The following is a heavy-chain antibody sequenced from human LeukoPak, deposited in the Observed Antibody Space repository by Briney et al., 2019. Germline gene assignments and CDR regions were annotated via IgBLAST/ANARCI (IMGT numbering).Heavy chain of an antibody. CDR3: ARDHYDSISFHY. D-gene: IGHD3-22*01. V-gene: IGHV1-2*02. J-gene: IGHJ4*02. Sequence: GASVKVSRKASGYTFTGYYMHWVRQAPGQGLEWMGWINPNSGGTNYAQKFQGRVTMTRDTSISTAYMELSRLRSDDTAVYYCARDHYDSISFHYWGQGTLVTVSS. CDR1: GYTFTGYY. CDR2: INPNSGGT.